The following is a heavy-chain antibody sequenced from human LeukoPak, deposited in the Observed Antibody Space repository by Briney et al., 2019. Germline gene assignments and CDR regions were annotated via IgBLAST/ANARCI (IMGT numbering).Heavy chain of an antibody. CDR2: ISSSSSTI. CDR1: GFTFSSYE. Sequence: QAGGSLRLSCAASGFTFSSYEMNWVRQAPGKGLEWVSYISSSSSTIYYADSVKGRFTISRDNAKNSLYLQMNSLRAEDTAVYYCARERITMVRENTLNWFDPWGQGTLVTVSS. D-gene: IGHD3-10*01. J-gene: IGHJ5*02. V-gene: IGHV3-48*03. CDR3: ARERITMVRENTLNWFDP.